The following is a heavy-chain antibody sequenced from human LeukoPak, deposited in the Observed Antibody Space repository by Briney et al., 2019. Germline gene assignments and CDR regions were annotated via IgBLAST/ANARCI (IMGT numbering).Heavy chain of an antibody. CDR2: IKPDGSEK. D-gene: IGHD6-13*01. CDR1: GFTFSNFW. V-gene: IGHV3-7*01. J-gene: IGHJ4*02. Sequence: GGSLRLSCAASGFTFSNFWMSWVRQAPGKGLEWVANIKPDGSEKYYVDSVRGRFTISRDNAKNSLFLQLNGLRADDTAVYYCARTYSSSWYYFDYWGQGTLVTVSS. CDR3: ARTYSSSWYYFDY.